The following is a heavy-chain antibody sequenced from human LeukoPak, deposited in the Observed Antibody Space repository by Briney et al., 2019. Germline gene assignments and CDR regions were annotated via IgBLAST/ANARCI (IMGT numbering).Heavy chain of an antibody. J-gene: IGHJ3*02. V-gene: IGHV5-51*01. CDR2: IYPGDSDT. Sequence: GESLKISCKGSGYRFTSYWIGWVRQMPGKGLEWMGIIYPGDSDTRYSPSFQGQVTISADKSISTAYLQWGRLKASDTAMYYCARQPWGLRWPDNGFDIWGQGTMVTVSS. CDR3: ARQPWGLRWPDNGFDI. D-gene: IGHD4-23*01. CDR1: GYRFTSYW.